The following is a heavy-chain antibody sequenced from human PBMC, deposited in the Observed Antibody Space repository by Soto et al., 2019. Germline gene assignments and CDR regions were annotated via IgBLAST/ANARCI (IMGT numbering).Heavy chain of an antibody. D-gene: IGHD6-19*01. V-gene: IGHV1-69*13. CDR1: GGTFSSYA. CDR2: IIPIFGTA. Sequence: SVKVSCKASGGTFSSYAISWVRQAPGQGLEWMGGIIPIFGTANYAQKFQGRVTITADESTSTAYMELSSLRSEDTAVYYCARGARIAVAGPYNWFDPWGQGTLVTVSS. J-gene: IGHJ5*02. CDR3: ARGARIAVAGPYNWFDP.